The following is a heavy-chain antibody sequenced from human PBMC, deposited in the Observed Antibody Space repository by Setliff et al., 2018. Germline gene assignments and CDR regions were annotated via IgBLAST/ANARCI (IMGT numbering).Heavy chain of an antibody. D-gene: IGHD3-22*01. CDR1: GGAFSSYG. J-gene: IGHJ6*03. V-gene: IGHV1-69*05. CDR2: TIPIFGTT. CDR3: VREGVDSRSSTDYRYYMDV. Sequence: ASVKVSCKASGGAFSSYGISWVRQAPGQGLEWRGGTIPIFGTTDYARKFQGRVTIITDESTSTAFMQLSSLRSGDKAVYYYVREGVDSRSSTDYRYYMDVWGKGTTVTVSS.